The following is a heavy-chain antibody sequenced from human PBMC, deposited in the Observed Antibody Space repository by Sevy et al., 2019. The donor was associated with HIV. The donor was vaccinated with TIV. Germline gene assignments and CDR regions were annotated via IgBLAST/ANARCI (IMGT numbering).Heavy chain of an antibody. CDR1: GFTFSDYC. Sequence: GGSLRLSCAASGFTFSDYCMNWIRQAPGKGLEWISSISSSGSAIYYADSVKGRFAISRDNAKNSLSLQMSSLRAEDTAVYFCVGRRYSYTYSWSYYFDYWGQGTLVTVSS. CDR3: VGRRYSYTYSWSYYFDY. V-gene: IGHV3-11*01. D-gene: IGHD5-18*01. CDR2: ISSSGSAI. J-gene: IGHJ4*02.